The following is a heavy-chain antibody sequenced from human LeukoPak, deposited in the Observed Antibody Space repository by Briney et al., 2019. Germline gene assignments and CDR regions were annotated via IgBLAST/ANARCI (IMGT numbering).Heavy chain of an antibody. CDR3: ARNETSGYFDI. Sequence: SETLSLTCTVSGGSISSSTHYWGWIRQSPGKGLEWIGSMYNSGSISYNPSLRSRVTITVDTSKDQFSLNFNSVTAADTALYFCARNETSGYFDIWGQGTMVTVSS. CDR1: GGSISSSTHY. J-gene: IGHJ3*02. D-gene: IGHD3-22*01. CDR2: MYNSGSI. V-gene: IGHV4-39*01.